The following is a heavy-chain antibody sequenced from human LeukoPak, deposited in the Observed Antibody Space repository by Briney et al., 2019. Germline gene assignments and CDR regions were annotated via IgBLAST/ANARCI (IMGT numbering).Heavy chain of an antibody. Sequence: SETLSLTCAVYGGSFSGYYWSWIRQPPGKGLEWIGEINHSGSTNYNPSLKSRVTISVDTSKNQFSLKLSSVTAADTAVYYCARGRAITTYDSSGYYYAPFDYWGQGTLVTVSS. V-gene: IGHV4-34*01. D-gene: IGHD3-22*01. CDR2: INHSGST. CDR3: ARGRAITTYDSSGYYYAPFDY. CDR1: GGSFSGYY. J-gene: IGHJ4*02.